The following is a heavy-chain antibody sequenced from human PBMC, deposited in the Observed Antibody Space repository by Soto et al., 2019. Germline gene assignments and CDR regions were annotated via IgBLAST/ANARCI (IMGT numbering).Heavy chain of an antibody. CDR2: ISGGGGSA. CDR3: AKAALYSSTCETGKGYFDY. CDR1: AFTFSSYA. V-gene: IGHV3-23*01. D-gene: IGHD6-13*01. Sequence: EVQLLESGGDLVQPGGSLRLSCAASAFTFSSYAMSWVRQAPGKGLEWVSTISGGGGSAYYAASVEGRFTISRDNSKNTLVLQMHTLRAEDTAVYYCAKAALYSSTCETGKGYFDYWGQGTLVTVSS. J-gene: IGHJ4*02.